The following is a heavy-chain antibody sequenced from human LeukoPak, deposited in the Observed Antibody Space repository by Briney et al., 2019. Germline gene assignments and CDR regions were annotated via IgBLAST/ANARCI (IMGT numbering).Heavy chain of an antibody. CDR3: VRHRAYSSSSPFDY. J-gene: IGHJ4*02. CDR2: IYYTGST. CDR1: GGSISSLY. Sequence: SGTLSLTCSVSGGSISSLYWSWIRQPPGKGLEWIGYIYYTGSTNHNPSHKSRVTMFVDMSKNQYSLRLSSVTAADTAVYYCVRHRAYSSSSPFDYWGQGTLVTVSS. D-gene: IGHD6-6*01. V-gene: IGHV4-59*08.